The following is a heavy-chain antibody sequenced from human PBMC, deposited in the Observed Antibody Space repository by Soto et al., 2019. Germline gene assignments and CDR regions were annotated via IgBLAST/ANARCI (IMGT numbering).Heavy chain of an antibody. CDR3: VRQGIGALHGLVEV. V-gene: IGHV4-59*08. D-gene: IGHD1-26*01. Sequence: VQLQASGPGLVKPSDTLSLTCTVSGDSIGTYNWGWIRQPPGKRLEWIGYIYSNGGTSYTPALKSRVTISAETSTKQFSLRLSSVTAADTAVYYCVRQGIGALHGLVEVWGQGNTVTVSS. CDR2: IYSNGGT. J-gene: IGHJ6*02. CDR1: GDSIGTYN.